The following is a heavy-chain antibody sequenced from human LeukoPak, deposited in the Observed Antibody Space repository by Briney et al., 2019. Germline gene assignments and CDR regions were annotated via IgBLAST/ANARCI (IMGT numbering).Heavy chain of an antibody. CDR2: FSATDGSA. V-gene: IGHV3-23*01. J-gene: IGHJ3*01. Sequence: GGSLRLACTASGFTFSSYAMTWVRQAPGKGLEWVSAFSATDGSAQYAESVEGRFTISRDNSKNTLFLQMNSLGAEDTAVYYCARAKIAAAGTGVFDVWGQGTLVTVSS. D-gene: IGHD6-13*01. CDR3: ARAKIAAAGTGVFDV. CDR1: GFTFSSYA.